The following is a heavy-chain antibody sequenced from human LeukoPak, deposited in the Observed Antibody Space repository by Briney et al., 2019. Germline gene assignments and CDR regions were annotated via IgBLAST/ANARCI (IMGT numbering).Heavy chain of an antibody. J-gene: IGHJ4*02. CDR2: ISYDGSNK. CDR3: ARETYDYDILTGYDPFDY. CDR1: GFTFSSYA. Sequence: GGSLRLSCAASGFTFSSYAMHWVRQAPGKGLEWVAVISYDGSNKYYADSVKGRFTISRDNSKNTLYLQMNSLRAEDTAVYYCARETYDYDILTGYDPFDYWGQGTLVTVSS. D-gene: IGHD3-9*01. V-gene: IGHV3-30-3*01.